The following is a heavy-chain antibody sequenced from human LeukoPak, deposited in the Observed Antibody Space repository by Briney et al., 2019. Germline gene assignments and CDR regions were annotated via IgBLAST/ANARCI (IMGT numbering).Heavy chain of an antibody. D-gene: IGHD1-26*01. CDR3: SGGSYSTRPIPDY. J-gene: IGHJ4*02. Sequence: GGSLRLSCTASGFTFGDYAMSWFRQAPGKGLEWVGFIRSKAYGGTTEYAASVKGRFTISRDDSKSIAYLQMNSLKTEDTAVYYCSGGSYSTRPIPDYWGQGTLVTVSS. V-gene: IGHV3-49*03. CDR2: IRSKAYGGTT. CDR1: GFTFGDYA.